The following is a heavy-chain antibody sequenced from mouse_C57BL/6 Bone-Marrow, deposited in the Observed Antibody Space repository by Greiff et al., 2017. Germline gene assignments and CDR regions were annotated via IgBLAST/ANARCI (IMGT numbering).Heavy chain of an antibody. D-gene: IGHD2-1*01. V-gene: IGHV5-12*01. J-gene: IGHJ4*01. CDR2: ISNGGGSP. CDR3: ERRNGNAYYYAMDD. CDR1: GFTFSDYY. Sequence: EVKLMESGGGLVQPGGSLKLSCAASGFTFSDYYLYWVRQTPEKRLEWVAYISNGGGSPYSPDHVKGPYTISRDNAKNTLYPQMSRLKSEDTAMYYCERRNGNAYYYAMDDWGKGTSVTVSS.